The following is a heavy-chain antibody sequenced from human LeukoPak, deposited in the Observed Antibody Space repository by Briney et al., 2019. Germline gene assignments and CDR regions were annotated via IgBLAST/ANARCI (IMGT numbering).Heavy chain of an antibody. J-gene: IGHJ3*02. CDR2: IYYSGST. V-gene: IGHV4-30-4*08. CDR3: ARACKAEVVVVPAAILAFDI. D-gene: IGHD2-2*02. Sequence: PSETLSLTCTVSGGSISSGDYYWSWIRQPPGKGLEWIGYIYYSGSTYYNPSLKSRVTISVDTSKNQFSLKLSSVTAADTAVYYCARACKAEVVVVPAAILAFDIWGQGTMVTVSS. CDR1: GGSISSGDYY.